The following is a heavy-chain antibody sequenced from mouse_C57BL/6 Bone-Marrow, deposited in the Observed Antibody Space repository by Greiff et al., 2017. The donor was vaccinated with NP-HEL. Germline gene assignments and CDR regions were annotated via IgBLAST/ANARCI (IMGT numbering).Heavy chain of an antibody. CDR3: ARGLLWLRRRDYYAMDY. V-gene: IGHV1-64*01. CDR1: GYTFTSYW. D-gene: IGHD2-2*01. CDR2: IHPNSGST. Sequence: QVQLQQPGAELVKPGASVKLSCKASGYTFTSYWMHWVKQRPGQGLEWIGMIHPNSGSTNYYEQFKSKATLTVDNSSSTAYMQLSSLTSEDSAVYYCARGLLWLRRRDYYAMDYWGQGTSVTVSS. J-gene: IGHJ4*01.